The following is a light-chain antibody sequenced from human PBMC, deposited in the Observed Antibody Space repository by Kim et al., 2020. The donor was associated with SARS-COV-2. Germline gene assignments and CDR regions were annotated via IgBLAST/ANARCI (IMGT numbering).Light chain of an antibody. V-gene: IGKV3-20*01. Sequence: LSAGGRAPPCCRASQGVSSSDLAWHQQKPGQAPRILIYGASSSATGITDRFSGSGSGTDFTLTISRLEPEEVAVYYCQQYGSSLYTFGQGTKLEI. CDR2: GAS. CDR1: QGVSSSD. CDR3: QQYGSSLYT. J-gene: IGKJ2*01.